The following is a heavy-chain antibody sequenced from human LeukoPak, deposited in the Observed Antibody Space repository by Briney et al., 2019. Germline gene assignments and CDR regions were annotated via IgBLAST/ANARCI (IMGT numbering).Heavy chain of an antibody. J-gene: IGHJ4*02. CDR1: GFTFSSYA. CDR2: ISSSGGST. Sequence: GGSLRLSCAASGFTFSSYAMSWVRQAPGKGLEWVSAISSSGGSTYYADSVKGRFTISRDNSKNTLYLQMNSLRAEDTAVYYCVRKGAVPILYYFDYWGQGTLVTVSS. V-gene: IGHV3-23*01. CDR3: VRKGAVPILYYFDY. D-gene: IGHD6-19*01.